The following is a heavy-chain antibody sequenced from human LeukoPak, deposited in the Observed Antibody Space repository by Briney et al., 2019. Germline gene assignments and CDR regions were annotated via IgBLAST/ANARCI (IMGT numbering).Heavy chain of an antibody. Sequence: SETLSLTCAVYGGSFSGYYWSWIRQPPGKGLEWIGEINHSGSTNYNPSLKSRVTISVDTSKNQFSLKLSSVTAADTDVYYCAKVGMYSRGWYGFNWFDPWGQGTLVTVSS. CDR1: GGSFSGYY. V-gene: IGHV4-34*01. CDR3: AKVGMYSRGWYGFNWFDP. J-gene: IGHJ5*02. CDR2: INHSGST. D-gene: IGHD6-19*01.